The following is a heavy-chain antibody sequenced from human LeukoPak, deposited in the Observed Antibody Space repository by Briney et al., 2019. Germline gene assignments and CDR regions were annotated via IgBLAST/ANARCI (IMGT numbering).Heavy chain of an antibody. J-gene: IGHJ6*03. CDR2: IYTSGST. V-gene: IGHV4-61*05. D-gene: IGHD5-18*01. Sequence: PSETLCLTCTVSGGSISSSSYYWGWIRQPPGKGLEWIGRIYTSGSTNYNPSLKSRVTMSVDTSKNQFSLKLSSVTAADTAVYYCARARRLPNYYMDVWGKGTTVTISS. CDR3: ARARRLPNYYMDV. CDR1: GGSISSSSYY.